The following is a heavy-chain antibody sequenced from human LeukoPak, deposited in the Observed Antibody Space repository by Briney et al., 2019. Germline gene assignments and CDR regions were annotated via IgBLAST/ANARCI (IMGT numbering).Heavy chain of an antibody. D-gene: IGHD6-13*01. CDR3: ARESYRWYVHNYYYYGMDV. J-gene: IGHJ6*02. CDR1: GGSISTYY. CDR2: IYTSGST. V-gene: IGHV4-4*07. Sequence: PSETLSLTCTDSGGSISTYYWSWIRQPAGKGLEWIGRIYTSGSTNYNPSLKSRVTMSVDTSKNQFSLKLSSVTAADTAVYYCARESYRWYVHNYYYYGMDVWGQGTTVTVSS.